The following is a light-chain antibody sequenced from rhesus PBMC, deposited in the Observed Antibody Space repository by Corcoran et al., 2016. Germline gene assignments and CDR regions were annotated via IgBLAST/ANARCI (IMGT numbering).Light chain of an antibody. J-gene: IGKJ2*01. CDR1: QGITND. CDR2: EAS. Sequence: DIQMTQSPSSLSASVGDRVTITCRASQGITNDLAWYQQKPVETPKLLFYEASSLQSGIPSRCIGSGSGTDFTLTISILKSEDFATYYCQHYYSTPLSFGQGTKVEIK. V-gene: IGKV1-25*01. CDR3: QHYYSTPLS.